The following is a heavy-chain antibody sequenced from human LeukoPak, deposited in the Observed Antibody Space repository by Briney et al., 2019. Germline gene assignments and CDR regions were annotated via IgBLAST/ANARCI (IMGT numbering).Heavy chain of an antibody. J-gene: IGHJ3*02. CDR3: AKVSVSWGIFDAFDI. V-gene: IGHV1-18*01. CDR2: ISAYNGNT. D-gene: IGHD6-13*01. Sequence: ASVKVSCKASGYTFTSYGISWVRQAPGQGLEWMGWISAYNGNTNYAQKLQGRVTMTTDTSTSTAYMELRSLRSEDTAVYYCAKVSVSWGIFDAFDIWGQGTMVTVSS. CDR1: GYTFTSYG.